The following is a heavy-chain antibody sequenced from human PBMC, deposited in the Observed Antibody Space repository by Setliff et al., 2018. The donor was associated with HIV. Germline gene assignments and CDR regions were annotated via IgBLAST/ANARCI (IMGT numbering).Heavy chain of an antibody. Sequence: GGSLRLSWSASGFTFNTYAMSWVRQAPGKGLEWVSVISGSSGSIYYTDSVKGRFTVSRDNAKDSLYLQMNSLRVEDAAVYYCVGDASPDSEDGGYSAGGNWGPGTLVTVSS. D-gene: IGHD3-22*01. CDR3: VGDASPDSEDGGYSAGGN. J-gene: IGHJ4*02. CDR1: GFTFNTYA. V-gene: IGHV3-23*01. CDR2: ISGSSGSI.